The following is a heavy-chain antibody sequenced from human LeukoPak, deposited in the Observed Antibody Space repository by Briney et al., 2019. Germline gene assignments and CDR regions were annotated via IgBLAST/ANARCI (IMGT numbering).Heavy chain of an antibody. CDR1: GFTFDDYA. Sequence: PGRSLRLSCAASGFTFDDYAMYWVRQAPGKGLEWVSGISWNSGSIGYADSVKGRFTISRDNAKNSLYLQMNSLRAEDTALYYCAKVGLRSDYWGQGTLVTVSS. V-gene: IGHV3-9*01. J-gene: IGHJ4*02. CDR2: ISWNSGSI. D-gene: IGHD5-12*01. CDR3: AKVGLRSDY.